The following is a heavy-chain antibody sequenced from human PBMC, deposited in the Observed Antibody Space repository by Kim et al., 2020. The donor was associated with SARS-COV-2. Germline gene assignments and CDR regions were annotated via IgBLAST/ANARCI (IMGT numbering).Heavy chain of an antibody. V-gene: IGHV4-34*01. D-gene: IGHD5-12*01. CDR2: INHSGST. J-gene: IGHJ2*01. CDR1: GGSFSGYY. CDR3: ARGRSGYASSTWYFDL. Sequence: SETLSLTCAVDGGSFSGYYWSWIRQPPGKGLEWIGEINHSGSTNYNPSLKSRVSILVDTTKNELSLKLSSVTAADTAVYYCARGRSGYASSTWYFDLWGRGTLVTVSS.